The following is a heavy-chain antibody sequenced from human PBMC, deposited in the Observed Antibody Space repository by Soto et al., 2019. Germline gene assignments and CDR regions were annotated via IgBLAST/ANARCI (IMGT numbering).Heavy chain of an antibody. CDR1: GFTFSNYT. J-gene: IGHJ4*02. CDR2: IYSGGST. CDR3: ARDPWAADY. Sequence: GRSLRLSYAASGFTFSNYTMSWVRQAPGKGLEWVSVIYSGGSTFYADSVRGRFTISRDNSKNTVNLQMNSLRAEDTAVYYCARDPWAADYWGQGTLVTVSS. V-gene: IGHV3-66*01. D-gene: IGHD3-16*01.